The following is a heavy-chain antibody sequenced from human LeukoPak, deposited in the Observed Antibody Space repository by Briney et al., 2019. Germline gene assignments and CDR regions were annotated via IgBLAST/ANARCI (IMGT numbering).Heavy chain of an antibody. CDR3: ARGSYESTSWFDP. J-gene: IGHJ5*02. V-gene: IGHV3-21*01. CDR2: ISSSSSYI. D-gene: IGHD3-22*01. Sequence: PGGSLRLSCAASGFTFSSYSMNWVRQAPGKGLGWVSSISSSSSYIYYADSVKGRFTISRDNAKNSLYLQMNSLRAEDTAVYYCARGSYESTSWFDPWGQGTLVTVSS. CDR1: GFTFSSYS.